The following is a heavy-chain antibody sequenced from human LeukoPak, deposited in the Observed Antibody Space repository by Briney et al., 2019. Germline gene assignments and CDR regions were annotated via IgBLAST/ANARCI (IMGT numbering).Heavy chain of an antibody. V-gene: IGHV4-34*01. D-gene: IGHD3-10*01. Sequence: PSETLSLTCAVYGGSFSGYYWSWIRQPPGKGLEWIGEVNHSGSTNYNPSLKSRVTISVVTSKNQFSLKLSSVTAADTAVYYCARGPQTYYYGSGSYFFDYWGQGTLVTVSS. CDR3: ARGPQTYYYGSGSYFFDY. J-gene: IGHJ4*02. CDR2: VNHSGST. CDR1: GGSFSGYY.